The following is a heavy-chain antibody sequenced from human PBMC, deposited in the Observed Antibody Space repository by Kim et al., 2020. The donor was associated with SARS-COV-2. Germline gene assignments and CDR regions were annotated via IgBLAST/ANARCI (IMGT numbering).Heavy chain of an antibody. V-gene: IGHV7-4-1*02. Sequence: GLEWMGCLNPTPGTPSEARGFTGRFVFALDTSVSTAYLQISSLRADDTAVYFCAARYSSSYFDLWGRGTLVTVSS. J-gene: IGHJ2*01. CDR2: LNPTPGTP. D-gene: IGHD6-13*01. CDR3: AARYSSSYFDL.